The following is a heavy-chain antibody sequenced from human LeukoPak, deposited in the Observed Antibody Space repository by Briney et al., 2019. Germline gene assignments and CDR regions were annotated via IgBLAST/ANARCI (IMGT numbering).Heavy chain of an antibody. CDR3: ARDPEDYDFWSDY. Sequence: GGSLRLSCAASGFTFSSYAMSWVRQAPGKGLEWVSAISSSSSTIYYADSVKGRFTISRDNAKNSLYLQMNSLRDEDTAVYYCARDPEDYDFWSDYWGQGTLVTVSS. CDR1: GFTFSSYA. V-gene: IGHV3-48*02. CDR2: ISSSSSTI. D-gene: IGHD3-3*01. J-gene: IGHJ4*02.